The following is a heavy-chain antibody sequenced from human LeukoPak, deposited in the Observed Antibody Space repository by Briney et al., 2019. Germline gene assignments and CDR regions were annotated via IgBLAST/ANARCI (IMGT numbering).Heavy chain of an antibody. CDR2: ISWNSGSI. D-gene: IGHD5-12*01. CDR1: GFTFDDYA. Sequence: GGSLRFSCAASGFTFDDYAMHWGRQAPGKGLEWGSGISWNSGSIGYADSVKGRFTISRDNAKNSLYLQMNSLRAEDTALYYCAKDSGYDHYYYYYMDIWGQGTMVTVSS. CDR3: AKDSGYDHYYYYYMDI. J-gene: IGHJ6*03. V-gene: IGHV3-9*01.